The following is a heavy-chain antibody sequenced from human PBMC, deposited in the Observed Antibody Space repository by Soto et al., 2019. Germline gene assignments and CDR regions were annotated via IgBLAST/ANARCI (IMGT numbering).Heavy chain of an antibody. D-gene: IGHD2-2*01. V-gene: IGHV1-69*02. CDR1: GGTFSSYT. J-gene: IGHJ6*02. Sequence: QVQLVQSGAEVKKPGSSVKVSCKASGGTFSSYTISWVRQAPGQGLEWMGRIIPILGIANYAQKFQGRVTITADKSTSTAYMELSSLRSKDTAVYYCARGPTIVVVPAAMGVLGYYGMDVWGQGTTVTVSS. CDR3: ARGPTIVVVPAAMGVLGYYGMDV. CDR2: IIPILGIA.